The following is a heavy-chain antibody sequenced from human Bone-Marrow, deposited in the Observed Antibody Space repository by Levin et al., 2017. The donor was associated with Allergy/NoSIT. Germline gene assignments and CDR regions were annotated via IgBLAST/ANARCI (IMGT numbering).Heavy chain of an antibody. CDR2: IDGSGGST. CDR3: ARSPGRHDFWSGYYPPATVVDY. D-gene: IGHD3-3*01. CDR1: GFTFDTYA. Sequence: GESLKISCAASGFTFDTYALNWVRQAPGKGLEWVSIIDGSGGSTHYADSVKGRFTLSRDNSKNTVYLQMSSLRVEEPAVYYCARSPGRHDFWSGYYPPATVVDYWGQGTLVTVS. V-gene: IGHV3-23*01. J-gene: IGHJ4*02.